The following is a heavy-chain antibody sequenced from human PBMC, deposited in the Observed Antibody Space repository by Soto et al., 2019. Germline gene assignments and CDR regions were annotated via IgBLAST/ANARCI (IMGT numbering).Heavy chain of an antibody. J-gene: IGHJ4*02. CDR1: GFSLSTSGVG. CDR3: ARYIGGRPFDY. CDR2: LYWDDDK. D-gene: IGHD6-6*01. Sequence: QITLKESGPTLVKPTQTLTLTCTFSGFSLSTSGVGVGWIRQPPGKALEWLALLYWDDDKRSRPSLKNRLTITKGTSKNQVVLTMNNMDPVDTATYYCARYIGGRPFDYWGQGTLVTVSS. V-gene: IGHV2-5*02.